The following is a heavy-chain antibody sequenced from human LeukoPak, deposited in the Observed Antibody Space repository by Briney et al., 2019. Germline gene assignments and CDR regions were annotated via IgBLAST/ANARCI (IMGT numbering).Heavy chain of an antibody. CDR3: AKDRAITVAGTGLEY. V-gene: IGHV3-30-3*01. CDR2: ISYDGSNE. J-gene: IGHJ4*02. Sequence: GGSLRLSCAASGFSFSDYSMHWIRQAPGKGLEWVAIISYDGSNERYADSVKGRFTISRDNPKNTLYLQMNSLRTEDTAVYFCAKDRAITVAGTGLEYWGQGALVTVSS. CDR1: GFSFSDYS. D-gene: IGHD6-19*01.